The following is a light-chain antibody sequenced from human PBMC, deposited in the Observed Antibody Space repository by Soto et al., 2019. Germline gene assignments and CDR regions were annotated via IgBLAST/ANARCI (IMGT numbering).Light chain of an antibody. CDR1: QSVSSN. CDR3: QQYNNWPRT. CDR2: GAS. J-gene: IGKJ1*01. V-gene: IGKV3-15*01. Sequence: EIVMTQSPATLSVSPGERATLSCRASQSVSSNLAWYQQKPGQAPKLLNYGASPRATGIPARLSGSGSGTEFTLTISSLQSEDFAVYYCQQYNNWPRTFGQGTKVEIK.